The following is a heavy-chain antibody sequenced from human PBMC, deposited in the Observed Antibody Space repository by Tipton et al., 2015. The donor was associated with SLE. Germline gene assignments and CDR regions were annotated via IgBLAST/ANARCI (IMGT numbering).Heavy chain of an antibody. J-gene: IGHJ3*02. Sequence: TLSLTCTVSGDSIRHIYWIWIRQPPGKGLEWIGYIYTSATTNYQYNPSLKSRVTISVDTSKNQLSLRLNSVTAADTAVYYCARGFYYDTDGNYGAFDIWGQGTMVPVSS. V-gene: IGHV4-59*01. CDR3: ARGFYYDTDGNYGAFDI. CDR1: GDSIRHIY. CDR2: IYTSATT. D-gene: IGHD3-22*01.